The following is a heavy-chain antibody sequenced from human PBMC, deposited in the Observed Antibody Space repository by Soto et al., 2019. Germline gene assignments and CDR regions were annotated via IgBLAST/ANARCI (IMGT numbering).Heavy chain of an antibody. D-gene: IGHD1-7*01. Sequence: GASVKVSCKASGYTFTGYYMHWVRQAPGQGLEWMGWINPNSGGTNYAQKFQGWVTMTRDTSISTAYMELSRLRSDDTAVYYCARGFSITGTTFAAFDIWGQGTMVTVSS. CDR1: GYTFTGYY. V-gene: IGHV1-2*04. CDR2: INPNSGGT. CDR3: ARGFSITGTTFAAFDI. J-gene: IGHJ3*02.